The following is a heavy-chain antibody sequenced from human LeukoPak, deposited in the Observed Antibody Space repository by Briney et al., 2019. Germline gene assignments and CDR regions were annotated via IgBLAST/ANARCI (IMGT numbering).Heavy chain of an antibody. CDR2: IYYSGST. Sequence: SETLSLTCTASGGSISSYYWSWIRQPPGKGLEWIGYIYYSGSTNYNPSLKGRVTISVDTSKNPFSLKLSSLTAADTAVYYCARPDSSGLKGNWYFDLWGRSTLVTVSS. CDR1: GGSISSYY. D-gene: IGHD6-19*01. CDR3: ARPDSSGLKGNWYFDL. V-gene: IGHV4-59*08. J-gene: IGHJ2*01.